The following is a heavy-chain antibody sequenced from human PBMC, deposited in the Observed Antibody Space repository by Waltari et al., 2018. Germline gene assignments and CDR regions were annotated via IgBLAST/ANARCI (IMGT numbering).Heavy chain of an antibody. CDR3: ARAQTYGSGEFGP. Sequence: QVQLVQSGAKVKKPGSSVKVSCKASGGTFSSYAISWVRQAPGQGLECMGGSIPIFGTANYAQKVQGRVTITTDESTSTAYMELSSLRSEDTAVDYCARAQTYGSGEFGPWGQGTLVTVSS. D-gene: IGHD3-10*01. CDR2: SIPIFGTA. CDR1: GGTFSSYA. V-gene: IGHV1-69*05. J-gene: IGHJ5*02.